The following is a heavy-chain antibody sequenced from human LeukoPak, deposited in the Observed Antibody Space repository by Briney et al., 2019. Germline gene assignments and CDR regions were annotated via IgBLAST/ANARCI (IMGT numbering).Heavy chain of an antibody. V-gene: IGHV1-46*01. CDR3: ARMTTVTTGLDY. CDR1: GYSFTSYF. Sequence: ASVKVSCKASGYSFTSYFIHWVRQAPGQGLEWMGIINPSGGSASYVQKFQGRVTMTRDMSTSTVYMELSSLRSEDTAVYYCARMTTVTTGLDYWGQGTLVTVSS. J-gene: IGHJ4*02. D-gene: IGHD4-17*01. CDR2: INPSGGSA.